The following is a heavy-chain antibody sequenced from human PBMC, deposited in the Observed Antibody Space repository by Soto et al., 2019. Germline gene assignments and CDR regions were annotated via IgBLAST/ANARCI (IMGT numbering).Heavy chain of an antibody. CDR2: VWNDGNTK. CDR1: GFTFSSYG. V-gene: IGHV3-33*01. J-gene: IGHJ4*02. CDR3: ARDKGFYDHVWGSYRSAFDY. Sequence: QVYLVESGGGVVQPGGSLRLSCAASGFTFSSYGMHWVRQAAGKGPEWVAVVWNDGNTKYYADSVKGRFTISRDNSKNTVDLQMNNLRAEDTAVYYCARDKGFYDHVWGSYRSAFDYWGRGTLVAVSS. D-gene: IGHD3-16*02.